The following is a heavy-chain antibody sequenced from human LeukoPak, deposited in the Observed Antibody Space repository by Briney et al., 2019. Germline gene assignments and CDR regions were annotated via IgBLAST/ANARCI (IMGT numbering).Heavy chain of an antibody. Sequence: GSVNVSCKSSGYTFTAYAMHWVRQAPGQGLEWMGWITPSDGANYAQKFQGRVTMTRDTSMSTAYMDLNRLTSDDTAVYFCARDRYGDGFDHFDYWGQGTLVTVSS. V-gene: IGHV1-2*02. CDR2: ITPSDGA. CDR1: GYTFTAYA. J-gene: IGHJ4*02. D-gene: IGHD5-24*01. CDR3: ARDRYGDGFDHFDY.